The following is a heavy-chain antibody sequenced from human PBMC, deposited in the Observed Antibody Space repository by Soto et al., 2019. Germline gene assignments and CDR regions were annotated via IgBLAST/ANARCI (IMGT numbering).Heavy chain of an antibody. V-gene: IGHV1-3*01. Sequence: VSCKTSGYTFTNYVVDWVRQAPGQGLEWMGWINSGNGNTKYSEKFQGRVTITRDTSASTAYMELNSLTSEDTAVYYCARGLTIFGVVIGYWGQGTLVTVSS. CDR1: GYTFTNYV. J-gene: IGHJ4*02. CDR3: ARGLTIFGVVIGY. D-gene: IGHD3-3*01. CDR2: INSGNGNT.